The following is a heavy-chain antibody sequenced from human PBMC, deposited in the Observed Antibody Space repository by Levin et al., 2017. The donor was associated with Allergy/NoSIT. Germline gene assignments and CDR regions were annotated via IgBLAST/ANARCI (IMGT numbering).Heavy chain of an antibody. CDR1: GYSFTSYW. J-gene: IGHJ4*02. V-gene: IGHV5-51*01. CDR3: ARHATMVRGVRIFDY. CDR2: IYPGDSDT. D-gene: IGHD3-10*01. Sequence: KAGGSLRLSCKGSGYSFTSYWIGWVRQMPGKGLEWMGIIYPGDSDTRYSPSFQGQVTISADKSISTAYLQWSSLKASDTAMYYCARHATMVRGVRIFDYWGQGTLVTVSS.